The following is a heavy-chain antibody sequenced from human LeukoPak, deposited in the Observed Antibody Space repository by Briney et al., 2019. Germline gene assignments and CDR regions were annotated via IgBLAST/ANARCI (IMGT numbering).Heavy chain of an antibody. D-gene: IGHD3-22*01. Sequence: ASVKVSCKASGYTFTSYDINWVRQATGQGPEWMGWMNPNSGNTGYAQKFQGRVTITRNTSISTAYMELSSLRSDDTALYYCTRGEYYNSSGFTANHYYYYGMDVWGQGTTVTVSS. V-gene: IGHV1-8*03. CDR1: GYTFTSYD. CDR2: MNPNSGNT. CDR3: TRGEYYNSSGFTANHYYYYGMDV. J-gene: IGHJ6*02.